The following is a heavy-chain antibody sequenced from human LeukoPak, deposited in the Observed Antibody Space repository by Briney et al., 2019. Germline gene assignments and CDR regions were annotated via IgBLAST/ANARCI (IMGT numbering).Heavy chain of an antibody. CDR3: ASGNDFDY. D-gene: IGHD1-1*01. CDR1: GFTLSNSW. V-gene: IGHV3-7*03. CDR2: IKQDGSQK. Sequence: GGSLRLSCAASGFTLSNSWMSWVRQAPGMGLEWVASIKQDGSQKYYLDSVKGRFTISRDNAKNSLSLQMNSLRVEDTAVYFCASGNDFDYWGQGTLVTVSS. J-gene: IGHJ4*02.